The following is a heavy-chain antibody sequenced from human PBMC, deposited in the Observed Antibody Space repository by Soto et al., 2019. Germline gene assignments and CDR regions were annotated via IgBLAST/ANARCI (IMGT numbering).Heavy chain of an antibody. CDR1: SGSMSSYY. J-gene: IGHJ6*02. CDR3: ARDLGDTVTPDYGMDV. D-gene: IGHD4-4*01. CDR2: IYYSGST. Sequence: SETLSLTCIVSSGSMSSYYWSWIRQPPGKGLEWIGYIYYSGSTKYNPSLKSRVTISLDTSKNQFSLKLSSVTAADTAVYYCARDLGDTVTPDYGMDVWGQGTTVTVSS. V-gene: IGHV4-59*01.